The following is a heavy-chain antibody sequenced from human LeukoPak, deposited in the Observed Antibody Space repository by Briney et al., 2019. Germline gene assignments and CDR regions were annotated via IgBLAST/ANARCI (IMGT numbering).Heavy chain of an antibody. CDR3: ATVRSPDSTSFDY. D-gene: IGHD2/OR15-2a*01. V-gene: IGHV3-15*01. CDR2: IKTNTDGGTT. CDR1: GFTFSIAW. J-gene: IGHJ4*02. Sequence: GGSLRLSCAASGFTFSIAWMIWVRQAPGKGLEWVGRIKTNTDGGTTDYAAPVKGRFTISRDDLKDTIYLQMDSLKTEDTAVYFCATVRSPDSTSFDYWGQGTLVTVSS.